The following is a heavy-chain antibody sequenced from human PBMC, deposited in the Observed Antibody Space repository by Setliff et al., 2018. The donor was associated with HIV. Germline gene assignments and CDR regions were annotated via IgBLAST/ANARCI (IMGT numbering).Heavy chain of an antibody. Sequence: KTSETLSLTCTVSGGSISSYYWSWIRQPPGKGLEWIGYIYYSGSASYNPSLKSRVTISIDTSRNQFSLKLTSVTAPDTAVYYCARAAAGNTGPFDLWGQGSPVTVSS. V-gene: IGHV4-59*08. CDR1: GGSISSYY. D-gene: IGHD4-17*01. CDR3: ARAAAGNTGPFDL. CDR2: IYYSGSA. J-gene: IGHJ4*02.